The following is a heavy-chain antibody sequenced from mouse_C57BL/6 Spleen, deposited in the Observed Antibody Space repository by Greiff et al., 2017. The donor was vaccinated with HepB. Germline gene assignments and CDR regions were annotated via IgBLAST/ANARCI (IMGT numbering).Heavy chain of an antibody. D-gene: IGHD2-2*01. CDR2: IDPNSGGT. J-gene: IGHJ1*03. CDR1: GYTFTSYW. V-gene: IGHV1-72*01. CDR3: ARYYYGYDGYFDV. Sequence: QVQLKQPGAELVKPGASVKLSCKASGYTFTSYWMHWVKQRPGRGLEWIGRIDPNSGGTKYNEKFKSKATLTVDKPSSTAYMQLSSLTSEDSAVYYCARYYYGYDGYFDVWGTGTTVTVSS.